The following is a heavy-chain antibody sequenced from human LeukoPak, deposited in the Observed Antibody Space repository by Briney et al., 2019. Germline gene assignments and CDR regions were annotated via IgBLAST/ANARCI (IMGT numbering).Heavy chain of an antibody. J-gene: IGHJ4*02. V-gene: IGHV3-7*01. CDR2: IKQDGSEK. CDR3: ARPVLRYFDWLDFFDY. CDR1: GFTFSSYW. D-gene: IGHD3-9*01. Sequence: PGGSLRLSCAASGFTFSSYWMSWVRQAPGKGLEWVANIKQDGSEKYYVDSVEGRFTISRDNAKNSLYLQMNSLRAEDTAVYYCARPVLRYFDWLDFFDYWGQGTLVTVSS.